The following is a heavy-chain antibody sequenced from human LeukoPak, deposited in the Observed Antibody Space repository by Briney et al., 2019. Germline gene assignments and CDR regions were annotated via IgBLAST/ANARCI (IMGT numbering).Heavy chain of an antibody. CDR2: INHSGST. Sequence: NPSETLSLTCAVYGGSFSGYYWSWIRQPPGKGLEWIGEINHSGSTNYNPSLKSRVTISVDTSKNQFSLKLSSVTAADTAVYYCARGRSYFAFDIWGQGTMVTVSS. D-gene: IGHD5-18*01. J-gene: IGHJ3*02. V-gene: IGHV4-34*01. CDR3: ARGRSYFAFDI. CDR1: GGSFSGYY.